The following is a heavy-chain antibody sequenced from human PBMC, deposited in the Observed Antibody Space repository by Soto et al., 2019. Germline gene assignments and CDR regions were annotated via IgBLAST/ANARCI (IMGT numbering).Heavy chain of an antibody. V-gene: IGHV3-23*01. D-gene: IGHD2-2*01. CDR2: ISGSGSGT. Sequence: EVQLLESGGGVVQPGGSLRLSCAASGFTFSDYAMSWVRQAPGKGLEWVSGISGSGSGTYTADSVGGRFTISRDNSKNTLYLQMNSLRAEDTAVYYCAKEWDIVVGTVMFPGDWGQGTLVTVSS. CDR1: GFTFSDYA. J-gene: IGHJ4*02. CDR3: AKEWDIVVGTVMFPGD.